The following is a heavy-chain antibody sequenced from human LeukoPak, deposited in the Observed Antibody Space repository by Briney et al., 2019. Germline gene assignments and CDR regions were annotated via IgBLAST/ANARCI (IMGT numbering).Heavy chain of an antibody. CDR3: ARNGFYCLDH. D-gene: IGHD5-24*01. CDR2: IYHSGST. CDR1: GGSISSTNW. Sequence: PSGTLSLTCAVSGGSISSTNWWSWVRQPPGKGLEWIGEIYHSGSTNYNPSLKSRVTISLDKSNNQFSLRLTTVTAADTAVYYCARNGFYCLDHWGQGTLVTVSS. J-gene: IGHJ1*01. V-gene: IGHV4-4*02.